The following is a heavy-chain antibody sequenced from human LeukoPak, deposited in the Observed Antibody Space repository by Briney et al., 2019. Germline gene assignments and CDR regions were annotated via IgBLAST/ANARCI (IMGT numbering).Heavy chain of an antibody. D-gene: IGHD2-8*01. Sequence: ASVKVSCKASGYTFTSYDINWVRQATGQGLEWMGWMNPNSGNTGYAQKFQGRVTMTRNTSISTAYMELSSLRSEDTAVYYCARGVVLIGFPNYYYYMDVWGKGTTATVSS. CDR1: GYTFTSYD. CDR2: MNPNSGNT. CDR3: ARGVVLIGFPNYYYYMDV. J-gene: IGHJ6*03. V-gene: IGHV1-8*01.